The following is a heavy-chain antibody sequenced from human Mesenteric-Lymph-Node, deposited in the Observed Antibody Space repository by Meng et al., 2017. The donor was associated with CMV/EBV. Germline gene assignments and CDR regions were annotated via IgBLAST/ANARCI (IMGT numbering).Heavy chain of an antibody. J-gene: IGHJ6*02. CDR2: IYPGDSET. D-gene: IGHD3-22*01. CDR1: GYSFTDYW. Sequence: GESLKISCKGSGYSFTDYWIGWVRQMPGKGLQWMGIIYPGDSETRYSPSFQGQVTISADKSISTAYLQWNSLKASDTALYFCARHLNYDRSGYYYYYGMDVWGQGTTVTVSS. CDR3: ARHLNYDRSGYYYYYGMDV. V-gene: IGHV5-51*01.